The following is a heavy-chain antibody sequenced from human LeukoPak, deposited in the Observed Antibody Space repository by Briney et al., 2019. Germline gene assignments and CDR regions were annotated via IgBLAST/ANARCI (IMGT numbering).Heavy chain of an antibody. Sequence: SETLSLTCAVYGGSFSGYYWSWVRQHPGKGLEWIGYIYYSGTTYSNPSLKSRVTISIDTSKNQFSLRLSSVTAADTAVYYCARGYGNYAYFDYWGQGTLVTVSS. CDR3: ARGYGNYAYFDY. J-gene: IGHJ4*02. D-gene: IGHD4-17*01. CDR2: IYYSGTT. CDR1: GGSFSGYY. V-gene: IGHV4-31*11.